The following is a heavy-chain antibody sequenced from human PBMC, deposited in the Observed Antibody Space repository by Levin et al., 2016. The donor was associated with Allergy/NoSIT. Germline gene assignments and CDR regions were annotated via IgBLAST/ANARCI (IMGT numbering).Heavy chain of an antibody. Sequence: SVKVSCKASGGTFSNYVITWLRQVPGQGLEWMGRIIPLLGTAKYAQKFQGRVTITADKYTRIAYMELSSLRSEDTAIYYCARAATICGSGNTCYEANWFDPWGQGTRVTVSS. CDR1: GGTFSNYV. J-gene: IGHJ5*02. CDR3: ARAATICGSGNTCYEANWFDP. D-gene: IGHD2-21*01. CDR2: IIPLLGTA. V-gene: IGHV1-69*04.